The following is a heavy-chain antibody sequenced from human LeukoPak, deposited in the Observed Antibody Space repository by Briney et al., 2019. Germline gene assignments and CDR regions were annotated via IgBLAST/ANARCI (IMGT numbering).Heavy chain of an antibody. D-gene: IGHD1-26*01. J-gene: IGHJ4*02. CDR2: ISHDETSK. Sequence: PGGSLRLSCTASGFTFNNYAMHWVRQAPGKGLEWVAIISHDETSKYYLDSVKGRFTISRDNSKNTVSQLMSSLRPEDTAVYYCARDSYLVYSGSFIEQSYCFDFWGQGALVTVSS. CDR1: GFTFNNYA. V-gene: IGHV3-30*15. CDR3: ARDSYLVYSGSFIEQSYCFDF.